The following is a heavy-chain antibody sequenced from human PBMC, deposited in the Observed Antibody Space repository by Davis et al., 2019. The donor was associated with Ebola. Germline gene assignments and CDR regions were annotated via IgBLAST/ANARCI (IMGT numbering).Heavy chain of an antibody. CDR3: ASTSLGRWLPWNY. CDR1: GGSISSGGYY. D-gene: IGHD5-24*01. CDR2: IYYSGST. J-gene: IGHJ4*02. V-gene: IGHV4-31*03. Sequence: SETLSFTCTVSGGSISSGGYYWSWIRQPPGNGLEWIGYIYYSGSTYYNPSLKSRITISVDTSKNQFYLKLSAVTAADTAVYYCASTSLGRWLPWNYWGQGTLVTVSS.